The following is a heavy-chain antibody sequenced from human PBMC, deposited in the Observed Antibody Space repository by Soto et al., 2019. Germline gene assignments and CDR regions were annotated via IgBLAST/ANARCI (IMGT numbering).Heavy chain of an antibody. J-gene: IGHJ4*02. D-gene: IGHD4-17*01. Sequence: QVQLQQWGAGLLKPSETLSLTCAVYGGSFSGYYWSWIRQPPGKGLEWIGEINHSGSTNYNPSLKSRVTISVDTSKNQFSLKLSSVPAADTAVYYCARGVDYGDHRDFDYWGQGTLVTVSS. CDR1: GGSFSGYY. CDR2: INHSGST. CDR3: ARGVDYGDHRDFDY. V-gene: IGHV4-34*01.